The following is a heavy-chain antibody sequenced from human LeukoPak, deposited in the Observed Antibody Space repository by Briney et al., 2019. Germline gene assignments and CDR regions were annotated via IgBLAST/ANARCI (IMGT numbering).Heavy chain of an antibody. V-gene: IGHV3-30*18. CDR3: AKELYDSSGYYTQGSQT. CDR1: GFTFSSYG. D-gene: IGHD3-22*01. J-gene: IGHJ5*02. CDR2: ISYDGSNK. Sequence: GGSLRLSCAVSGFTFSSYGMHWVRQAPGKGLEWVAVISYDGSNKYYADSVKGRFTISRDNSKNTLYLQMNSLRAEDTAVYYCAKELYDSSGYYTQGSQTWGQRTLVTVSS.